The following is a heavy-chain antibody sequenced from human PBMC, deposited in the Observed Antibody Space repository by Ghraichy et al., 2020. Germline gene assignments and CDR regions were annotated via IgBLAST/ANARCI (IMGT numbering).Heavy chain of an antibody. Sequence: GGSLRLSCAASDFTVGSNYMSWLRQAPGKGLEWGSVFYVGGTTYYADSVRGRFTISRDNSKKTLFLQMDSLRANDTAAYYCANQSFGIVSTYDHLGQVTLVTVSS. CDR3: ANQSFGIVSTYDH. CDR2: FYVGGTT. CDR1: DFTVGSNY. J-gene: IGHJ4*02. V-gene: IGHV3-53*01. D-gene: IGHD2/OR15-2a*01.